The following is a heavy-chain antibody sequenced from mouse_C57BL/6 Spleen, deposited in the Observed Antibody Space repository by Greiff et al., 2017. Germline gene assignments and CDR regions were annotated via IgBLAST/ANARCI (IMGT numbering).Heavy chain of an antibody. CDR1: GFTFSSYS. CDR3: TSEGDYYGPMDY. J-gene: IGHJ4*01. Sequence: EVKLMESGEGLVKPGASLKLSCAASGFTFSSYSMSWVRQTPEQRLEWVAYISSCGDYTYYADTVKGRFTFSSDNAWNTLYLQLSSLTSEDTAMYYATSEGDYYGPMDYWGQGTSVTVSS. CDR2: ISSCGDYT. D-gene: IGHD1-2*01. V-gene: IGHV5-9-1*02.